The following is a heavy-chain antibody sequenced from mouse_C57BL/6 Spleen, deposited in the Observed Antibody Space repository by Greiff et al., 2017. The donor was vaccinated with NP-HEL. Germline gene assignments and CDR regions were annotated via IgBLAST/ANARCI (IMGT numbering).Heavy chain of an antibody. CDR1: GYTFTSYW. J-gene: IGHJ3*01. D-gene: IGHD2-5*01. V-gene: IGHV1-64*01. Sequence: QVQLQQSGAELVKPGASVKLSCKASGYTFTSYWMHWVKQRPGHGLEWIGMIHPNSGSTNYNEKFKSKATLTVDKSSSTAYMQLSSLTSEDSAVYYCAYSNVLLFAYWGQGTLVTVSA. CDR3: AYSNVLLFAY. CDR2: IHPNSGST.